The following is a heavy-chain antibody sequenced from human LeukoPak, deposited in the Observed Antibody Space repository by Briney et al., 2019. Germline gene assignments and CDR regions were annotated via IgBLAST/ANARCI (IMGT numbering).Heavy chain of an antibody. CDR1: GYTFTSYG. Sequence: RASVKVSCKASGYTFTSYGISWVRQAPGQGLEWMGIINPSGGSTSYAQKFQGRVTMTRDMSTSTVYMELSSLRSEDTAVYYCARGGTTSYYFDYWGQGTLVTVSS. CDR2: INPSGGST. D-gene: IGHD4-17*01. CDR3: ARGGTTSYYFDY. V-gene: IGHV1-46*01. J-gene: IGHJ4*02.